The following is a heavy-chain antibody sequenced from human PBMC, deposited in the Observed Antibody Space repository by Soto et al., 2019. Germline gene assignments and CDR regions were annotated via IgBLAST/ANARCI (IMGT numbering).Heavy chain of an antibody. CDR1: GGSISSYY. CDR3: ARGYCSGGSCLTLGYYFDY. Sequence: PSETLSLTCTVSGGSISSYYWSWIRQPPGKGLEWIGYIYYSGSTNYNPSLKSRVTISVDTSKNQFSLKLSSVTAADTAVYYCARGYCSGGSCLTLGYYFDYWGRGTLVSVSS. V-gene: IGHV4-59*01. CDR2: IYYSGST. D-gene: IGHD2-15*01. J-gene: IGHJ4*02.